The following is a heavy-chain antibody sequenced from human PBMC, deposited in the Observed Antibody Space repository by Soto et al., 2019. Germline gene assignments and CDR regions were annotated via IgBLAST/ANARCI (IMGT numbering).Heavy chain of an antibody. Sequence: QVQLVQSGAEVKKPGAAVQVSCKTSGYTFTSYAITWVRQAPGQGLEWMGKISGYNGNTDYSEKFQGRVTMTTDTSTSTAYMELRSLRSDDTAVYFCAREPLFGYLENWGQGTLVTVSS. D-gene: IGHD3-3*02. CDR1: GYTFTSYA. CDR3: AREPLFGYLEN. V-gene: IGHV1-18*04. CDR2: ISGYNGNT. J-gene: IGHJ4*02.